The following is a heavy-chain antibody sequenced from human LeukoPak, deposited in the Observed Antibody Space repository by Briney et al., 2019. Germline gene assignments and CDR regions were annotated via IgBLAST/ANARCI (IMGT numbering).Heavy chain of an antibody. J-gene: IGHJ4*02. CDR1: GFTFSNAW. CDR3: TTDSDSSSWYYFDY. Sequence: GGSLRLSWAASGFTFSNAWMSWVRQAPGKGVECVGRIKSKTDGGTTNYAAPVKGRFTISRDDSKNTLYLQMNSLKTEDTAVYYCTTDSDSSSWYYFDYWGEGTLVTVSS. D-gene: IGHD6-13*01. V-gene: IGHV3-15*01. CDR2: IKSKTDGGTT.